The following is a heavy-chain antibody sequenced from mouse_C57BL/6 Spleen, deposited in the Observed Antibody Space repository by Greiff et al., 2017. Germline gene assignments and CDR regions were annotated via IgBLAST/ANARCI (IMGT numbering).Heavy chain of an antibody. J-gene: IGHJ4*01. CDR3: ARADYYGSSSYYYAMDY. CDR1: GYTFTSYG. Sequence: QVHVKQSGAELARPGASVKLSCKASGYTFTSYGISWVKQRTGQGLEWIGEIYPRSGNTYYNEKIKGKATLTADKSSSTAYMELRSLTSEDSAVYFCARADYYGSSSYYYAMDYWGQGTSVTVSS. D-gene: IGHD1-1*01. V-gene: IGHV1-81*01. CDR2: IYPRSGNT.